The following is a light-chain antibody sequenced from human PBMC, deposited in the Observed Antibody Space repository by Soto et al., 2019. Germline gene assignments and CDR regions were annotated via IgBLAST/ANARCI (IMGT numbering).Light chain of an antibody. J-gene: IGKJ4*01. Sequence: DIQMTQAPSSLSASVGNRVTITCRASQSISSYLNWYQQKPGKAPKLLIYAVYTMQSGVPLRFSGGGSGTDFNLPITSLQPEDFATYYSQPSYSTPLIFGGGTTVEIK. V-gene: IGKV1-39*01. CDR1: QSISSY. CDR3: QPSYSTPLI. CDR2: AVY.